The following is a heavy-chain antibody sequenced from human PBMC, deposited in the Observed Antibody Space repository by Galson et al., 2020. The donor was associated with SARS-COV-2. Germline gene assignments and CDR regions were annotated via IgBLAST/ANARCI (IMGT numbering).Heavy chain of an antibody. CDR3: ARDSSSSRYGVDV. J-gene: IGHJ6*02. CDR1: GFTFSSYG. Sequence: GGSLRLSCAASGFTFSSYGMHWVRQAPGKGLEWVAVIWYDGSNKYYADSVKGRFTISRDNSKNTLYLQMNSLRAVDTAVYYCARDSSSSRYGVDVWGQGTTVTVSS. V-gene: IGHV3-33*01. D-gene: IGHD6-13*01. CDR2: IWYDGSNK.